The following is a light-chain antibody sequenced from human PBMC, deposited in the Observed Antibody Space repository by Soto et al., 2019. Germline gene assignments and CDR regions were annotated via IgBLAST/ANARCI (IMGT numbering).Light chain of an antibody. Sequence: QSVLTQPRSVSGSPGQSVTISCTGTSSDVGGYSYVSWYQQHPGKAPKLMIYDVSKRPSGVPDRFSGSKSGNTASLTISGLQAEDEADYYCCSYAGSYTFFYVFGTGTKVTVL. CDR1: SSDVGGYSY. V-gene: IGLV2-11*01. CDR3: CSYAGSYTFFYV. CDR2: DVS. J-gene: IGLJ1*01.